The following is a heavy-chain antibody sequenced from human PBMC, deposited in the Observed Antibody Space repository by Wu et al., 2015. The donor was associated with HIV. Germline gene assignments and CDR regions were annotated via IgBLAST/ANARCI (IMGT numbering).Heavy chain of an antibody. D-gene: IGHD4-11*01. CDR3: ATAQAVIHIYYYMDV. J-gene: IGHJ6*03. V-gene: IGHV1-69*13. CDR1: GGTFSNYA. CDR2: IITMFDAT. Sequence: QVQLVQSGAEVKKPGSSVKVSCKASGGTFSNYAITWVRQAPGQGLEWMGRIITMFDATDYAQKFQGRLTITADQSTSTAYMEVNSLRSEDTAVYYCATAQAVIHIYYYMDVWGKGTTVTVSS.